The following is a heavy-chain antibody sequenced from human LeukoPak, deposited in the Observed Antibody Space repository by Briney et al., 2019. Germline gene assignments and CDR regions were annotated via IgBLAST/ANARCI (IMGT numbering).Heavy chain of an antibody. V-gene: IGHV3-66*01. Sequence: GGSLRLSCAASGLTVSSNYMSWVRQAPGKGLEWVSVIYSGGSTYYADSVKGRFTISRDNSKNTLYLQMNSLRAEDTAVYYCARVVAPLYNFDYWGQGTLVTVSS. CDR1: GLTVSSNY. CDR2: IYSGGST. J-gene: IGHJ4*02. D-gene: IGHD2-21*01. CDR3: ARVVAPLYNFDY.